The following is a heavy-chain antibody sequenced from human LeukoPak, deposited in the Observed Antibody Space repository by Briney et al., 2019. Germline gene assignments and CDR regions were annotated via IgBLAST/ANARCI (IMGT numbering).Heavy chain of an antibody. V-gene: IGHV4-59*01. CDR3: VRTNPWDLTYYFDY. CDR2: IFHSGST. D-gene: IGHD1-14*01. CDR1: GFTFDDYA. Sequence: PGGSLRLSCAASGFTFDDYAMHWVRQPPGKRLEWIGYIFHSGSTNYNPSLKSRVTISVDTSKNQFSLRLTSVTAADTAVYYCVRTNPWDLTYYFDYWGQGTLVTVSS. J-gene: IGHJ4*02.